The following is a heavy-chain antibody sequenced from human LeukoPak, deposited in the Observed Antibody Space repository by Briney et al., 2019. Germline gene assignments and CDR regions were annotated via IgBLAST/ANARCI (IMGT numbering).Heavy chain of an antibody. CDR1: GASISTYY. Sequence: SETLSLTCTASGASISTYYWSWIRQPPGEGLEWIAYIAPSGSAVYNPSLNSRLTVSVDTSKNQFSLKLNSVTAADTAVYYCVRHLATTVTRGYSCHPMDVWGKGTTVSVSS. CDR3: VRHLATTVTRGYSCHPMDV. CDR2: IAPSGSA. D-gene: IGHD4-17*01. V-gene: IGHV4-4*09. J-gene: IGHJ6*03.